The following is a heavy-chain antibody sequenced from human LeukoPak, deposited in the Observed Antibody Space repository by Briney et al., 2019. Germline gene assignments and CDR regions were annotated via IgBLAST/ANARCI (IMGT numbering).Heavy chain of an antibody. CDR1: GYTFSSYD. J-gene: IGHJ4*02. V-gene: IGHV1-2*06. CDR3: ARYIGGSGWC. D-gene: IGHD3-16*01. CDR2: IDVNSGDT. Sequence: ASVKVSCKASGYTFSSYDISWVRQAPGQGLEWMGRIDVNSGDTYLAQKFQGRVTLTRDTSISTDYLELSSLNSDDSAVYYCARYIGGSGWCWGQGALVTVSS.